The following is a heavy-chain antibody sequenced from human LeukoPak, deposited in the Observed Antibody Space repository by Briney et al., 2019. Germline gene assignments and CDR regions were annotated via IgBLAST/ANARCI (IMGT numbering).Heavy chain of an antibody. CDR2: ISWNSGSI. Sequence: GGSLRLSCAASGFTFDDYAMHWVRQAPGKGLEWVSGISWNSGSIGYADSVKGRFTISRDNAKNSLYLQMNSLRAEDTALYYCAKERVYGDYGVLDYWGQGTLVTVSS. CDR3: AKERVYGDYGVLDY. V-gene: IGHV3-9*01. J-gene: IGHJ4*02. D-gene: IGHD4-17*01. CDR1: GFTFDDYA.